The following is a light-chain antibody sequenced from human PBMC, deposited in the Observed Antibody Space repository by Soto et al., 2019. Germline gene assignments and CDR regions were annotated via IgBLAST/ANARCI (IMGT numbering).Light chain of an antibody. Sequence: QSALTQPASVSGSPGQSITISCTGTSSDIGGYKYVSWYQQNPDKAPKLMIYDVSYRPSGVSDRFSGSKSGNTASLTISGLQAEDDADYYCSSYTSINTHVFGTGAKV. CDR2: DVS. CDR1: SSDIGGYKY. CDR3: SSYTSINTHV. V-gene: IGLV2-14*01. J-gene: IGLJ1*01.